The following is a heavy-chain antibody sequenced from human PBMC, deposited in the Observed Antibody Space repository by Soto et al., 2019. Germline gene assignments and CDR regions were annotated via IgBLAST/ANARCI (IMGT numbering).Heavy chain of an antibody. Sequence: EVQLVESGGGLVQPGGSLRLSCAAPTFIFSTYWMTWVHQAPGKGLEWVANIKRDGSETHYADSVKGRFTISRDNAKNSRYLQMNRLRVEDTAVYDCVGDGNNWNDFDYWGQGTLVTVSS. J-gene: IGHJ4*02. CDR2: IKRDGSET. CDR1: TFIFSTYW. CDR3: VGDGNNWNDFDY. D-gene: IGHD1-20*01. V-gene: IGHV3-7*01.